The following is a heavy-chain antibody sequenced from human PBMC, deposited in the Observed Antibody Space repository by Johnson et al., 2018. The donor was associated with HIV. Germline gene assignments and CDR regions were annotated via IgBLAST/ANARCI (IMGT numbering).Heavy chain of an antibody. CDR1: GFTFHEYA. CDR2: ISWNSGSV. J-gene: IGHJ3*02. D-gene: IGHD1-26*01. V-gene: IGHV3-9*01. Sequence: LVESGGGLVQPGRSLRLACAASGFTFHEYAMHWVRQTPGKGLEWVSGISWNSGSVGYADSVKGRLTISRDNSKNTLYLQMNSLRAEDTAVYYCASLGGSYSLDIWGQGRMVTVSS. CDR3: ASLGGSYSLDI.